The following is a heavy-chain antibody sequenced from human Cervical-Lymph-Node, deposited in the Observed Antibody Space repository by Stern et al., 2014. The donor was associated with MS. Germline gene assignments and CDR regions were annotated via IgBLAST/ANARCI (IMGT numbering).Heavy chain of an antibody. CDR3: ARAFCTGGVCYSFPFYGMDV. Sequence: EVQLVQSGGGVVRPGRSLRLSCAASGFTFEDYGISWVRPAPGKGLEVVAAINWNGVSTVYAGSVQGRFTISRDNAKNSLYLQMNSLRAEDTALYHCARAFCTGGVCYSFPFYGMDVWGQGTTVTVSS. J-gene: IGHJ6*02. CDR1: GFTFEDYG. D-gene: IGHD2-8*02. CDR2: INWNGVST. V-gene: IGHV3-20*01.